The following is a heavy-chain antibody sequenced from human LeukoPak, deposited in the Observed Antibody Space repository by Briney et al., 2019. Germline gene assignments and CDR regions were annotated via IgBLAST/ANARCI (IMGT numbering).Heavy chain of an antibody. CDR2: INPSVGGT. J-gene: IGHJ4*02. V-gene: IGHV1-46*03. CDR1: GYGFTSYY. CDR3: ARHGSGRYYPAEGRVDY. Sequence: ASVKVSCKAFGYGFTSYYIHWVRQAPGQGLEWMGIINPSVGGTTYARKFQGRVTMTRDASTSTVYMELSSLRSEDTAVYYCARHGSGRYYPAEGRVDYWGQGTLVTVSS. D-gene: IGHD3-10*01.